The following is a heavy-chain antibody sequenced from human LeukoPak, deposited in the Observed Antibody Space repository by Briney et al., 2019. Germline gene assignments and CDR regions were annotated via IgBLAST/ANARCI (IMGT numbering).Heavy chain of an antibody. CDR2: IYYGGSA. Sequence: KASETLSLTCTVSGGSISSYYWSWIRQPPGKGLEWIGYIYYGGSAYYNPSLKSRVTISVDTSKSQFSLKLSSVTAADTAVYYCSRDYRYYDSSGYFDYWGQGTLVTVSS. CDR1: GGSISSYY. D-gene: IGHD3-22*01. CDR3: SRDYRYYDSSGYFDY. V-gene: IGHV4-59*12. J-gene: IGHJ4*02.